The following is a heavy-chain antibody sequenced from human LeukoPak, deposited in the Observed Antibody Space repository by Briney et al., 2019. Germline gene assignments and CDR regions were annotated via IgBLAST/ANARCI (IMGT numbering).Heavy chain of an antibody. CDR1: GFTFRSYW. J-gene: IGHJ4*02. Sequence: GGSLRLSCAASGFTFRSYWMSWVRQAPGKGLEWVAFIRYDGSNKYYADSVKGRFTISRDNSKNTLYLQMNSLRAEDTAVYYCAKDASIVGATPTYFDYWGQGTLVTVSS. CDR2: IRYDGSNK. D-gene: IGHD1-26*01. CDR3: AKDASIVGATPTYFDY. V-gene: IGHV3-30*02.